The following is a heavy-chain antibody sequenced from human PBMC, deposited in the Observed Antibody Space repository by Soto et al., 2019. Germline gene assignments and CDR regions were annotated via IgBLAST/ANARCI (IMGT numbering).Heavy chain of an antibody. CDR1: GFTFNNYA. CDR3: ATCIGGDCYSDY. D-gene: IGHD2-21*02. Sequence: GGSLRLSCVASGFTFNNYAMSWVRQAPGKGLEWVSAISGGITYYADSVKGRFTISRDNSKNTLFLQMTSLRVEDTAVYYCATCIGGDCYSDYWGQGALVTVSS. CDR2: ISGGIT. V-gene: IGHV3-23*01. J-gene: IGHJ4*02.